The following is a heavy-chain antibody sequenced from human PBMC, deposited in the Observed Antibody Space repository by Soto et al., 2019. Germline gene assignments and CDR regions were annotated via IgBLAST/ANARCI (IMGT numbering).Heavy chain of an antibody. V-gene: IGHV4-39*01. CDR1: GGSISSSNYY. CDR3: SRHLVSGTSSKGNWFGP. Sequence: SETLSLTCSVSGGSISSSNYYRGCIRQSPGKGLEWIASVDHGGHSYYNPSLRSRVTVSVDTSKNQFPLKVTSVTAADTAIYYCSRHLVSGTSSKGNWFGPWGQGTLVTVSS. CDR2: VDHGGHS. J-gene: IGHJ5*02. D-gene: IGHD2-2*01.